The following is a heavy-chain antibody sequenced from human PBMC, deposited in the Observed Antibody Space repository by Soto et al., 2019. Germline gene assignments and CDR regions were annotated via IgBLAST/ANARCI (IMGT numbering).Heavy chain of an antibody. V-gene: IGHV1-69*13. CDR1: GGAFSSYA. CDR3: ARETTVALYYYYYDGMDV. J-gene: IGHJ6*02. Sequence: SVKVSCKASGGAFSSYAISWVRQAPGQRLEWMGGIIPIFGTANYAQKFQGRVTITADESTSTAYMELSSLRSEDTAVYFCARETTVALYYYYYDGMDVWCQGATVTVSS. CDR2: IIPIFGTA. D-gene: IGHD4-17*01.